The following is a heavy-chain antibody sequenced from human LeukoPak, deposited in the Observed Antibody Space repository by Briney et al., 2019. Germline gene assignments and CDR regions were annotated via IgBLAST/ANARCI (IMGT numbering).Heavy chain of an antibody. CDR1: GGSISSGDYY. Sequence: SETLSLTCTVSGGSISSGDYYWSWIRQPPGKGLEWIGYIYYSGSTYYNPSLKSRVTISVDTSKNQFSLKLSSVTAADTAVYYCARHVTGQPEGYWGQGTLVTVSS. V-gene: IGHV4-30-4*08. CDR3: ARHVTGQPEGY. J-gene: IGHJ4*02. CDR2: IYYSGST.